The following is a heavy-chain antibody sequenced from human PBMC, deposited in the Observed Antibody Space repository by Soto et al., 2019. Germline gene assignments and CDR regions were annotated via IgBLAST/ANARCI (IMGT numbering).Heavy chain of an antibody. CDR1: GFTFSSYS. CDR3: ARDPSLLWFGELEDY. J-gene: IGHJ4*02. CDR2: ISSSSSYI. Sequence: EVQLVESGGGLVKPGGSLRLSCAASGFTFSSYSMNWVRQAPGKGLEWVSSISSSSSYIYYADSVKGRFTISRDNAKNSLYLQMNSLRAEDTAVYYCARDPSLLWFGELEDYRGQGTLVTVSS. V-gene: IGHV3-21*01. D-gene: IGHD3-10*01.